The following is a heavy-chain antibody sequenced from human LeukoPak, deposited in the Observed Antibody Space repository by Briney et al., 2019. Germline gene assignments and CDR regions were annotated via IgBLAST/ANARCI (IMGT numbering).Heavy chain of an antibody. V-gene: IGHV1-8*01. D-gene: IGHD3-3*01. CDR2: MNPNSGNT. CDR1: GYTFTSYD. CDR3: ARGEPRRDYDFWSGYPHKYGMDV. Sequence: ASVKVSCKASGYTFTSYDINWVRQATGQGLEWMGWMNPNSGNTGYAQKFQGRVTMTRNTSISTAYMELSSLRSDDTAVYYCARGEPRRDYDFWSGYPHKYGMDVWGQGTTVTVSS. J-gene: IGHJ6*02.